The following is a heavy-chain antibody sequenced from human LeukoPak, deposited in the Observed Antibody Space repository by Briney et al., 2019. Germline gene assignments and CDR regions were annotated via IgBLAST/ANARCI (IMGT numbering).Heavy chain of an antibody. J-gene: IGHJ3*02. CDR3: ARARRSGPGAFDI. Sequence: GGSLRLSCAASGFTFTTYWMSWVRQAPGKGLEWVSYISSSGSTIYYADSVKGRFTISRDNAKNSLYLQMNSLRAEDTAVYYCARARRSGPGAFDIWGQGTMVTVSS. CDR1: GFTFTTYW. D-gene: IGHD2-15*01. V-gene: IGHV3-48*04. CDR2: ISSSGSTI.